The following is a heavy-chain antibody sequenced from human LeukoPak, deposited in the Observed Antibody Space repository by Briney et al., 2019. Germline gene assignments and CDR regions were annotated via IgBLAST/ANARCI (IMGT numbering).Heavy chain of an antibody. Sequence: PSETLSLTCTVSGGSISSSSYYWGWIRQPPGKGLEWIGSIYYSGSTYYNPSLKSRVTISVDTSKNQFSLKLSSVTAADTAVYYCARHTLDYVGGWYYYYYMDVWGKGTTVTISS. CDR1: GGSISSSSYY. CDR3: ARHTLDYVGGWYYYYYMDV. V-gene: IGHV4-39*01. CDR2: IYYSGST. D-gene: IGHD4-17*01. J-gene: IGHJ6*03.